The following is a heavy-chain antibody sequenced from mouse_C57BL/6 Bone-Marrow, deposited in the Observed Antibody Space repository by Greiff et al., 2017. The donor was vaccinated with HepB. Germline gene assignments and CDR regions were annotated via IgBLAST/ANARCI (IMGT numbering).Heavy chain of an antibody. D-gene: IGHD2-4*01. J-gene: IGHJ2*01. CDR2: INPNNGGT. CDR3: ASHYYDYVYFDY. Sequence: EVKLMESGPELVKPGASVKMSCKASGYTFTDYNMHWVKQSHGKSLEWIGYINPNNGGTSYNQKFKGKATLTVNKSSSTAYMELRSLTSEDSAVYYCASHYYDYVYFDYWGQGTTLTVSS. V-gene: IGHV1-22*01. CDR1: GYTFTDYN.